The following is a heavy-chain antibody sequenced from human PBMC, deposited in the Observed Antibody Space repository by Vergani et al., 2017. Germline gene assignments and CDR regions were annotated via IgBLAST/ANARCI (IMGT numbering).Heavy chain of an antibody. CDR1: GFTFDDYA. D-gene: IGHD3-22*01. CDR2: ISWNSGSI. J-gene: IGHJ4*02. V-gene: IGHV3-9*01. CDR3: AKAGPPGKRRPLSLNVQRDRSITMIVVVIPPPDY. Sequence: EVQLVESGGGLVQPGRSLRLSCAASGFTFDDYAMHWVRQAPGKGLEWVSGISWNSGSIGYADSVKGRFTISRDNAKNSLYLQMNSLRAEDTALDYCAKAGPPGKRRPLSLNVQRDRSITMIVVVIPPPDYWGQGTLVTVSS.